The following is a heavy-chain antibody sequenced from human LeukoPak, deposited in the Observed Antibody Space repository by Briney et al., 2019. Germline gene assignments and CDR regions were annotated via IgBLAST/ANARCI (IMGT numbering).Heavy chain of an antibody. J-gene: IGHJ4*02. V-gene: IGHV3-73*01. CDR3: RAAADLNDY. CDR1: GFTFSGSA. D-gene: IGHD6-13*01. CDR2: IRSKADSYTT. Sequence: PGGSLRLSRAASGFTFSGSAMHWVRQASGKGLEWLGRIRSKADSYTTAYAASVKGRFIVSRDDSKNTAYLQMNSLKTEDTAVYYCRAAADLNDYWGQGTLVTVSS.